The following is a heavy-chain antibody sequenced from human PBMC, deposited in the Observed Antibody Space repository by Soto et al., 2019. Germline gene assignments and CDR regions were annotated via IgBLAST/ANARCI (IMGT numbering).Heavy chain of an antibody. D-gene: IGHD1-26*01. CDR2: IYYSGST. CDR3: ARALRRASIHV. V-gene: IGHV4-31*03. Sequence: SETLSLTCTVSGGSISSGVYYWIWIRQHPGKGLEWIGYIYYSGSTYYNPSLKSRVTISVDTSKNQFSLKLSSVTAADTAVYYCARALRRASIHVWGQGTTVTVSS. J-gene: IGHJ6*02. CDR1: GGSISSGVYY.